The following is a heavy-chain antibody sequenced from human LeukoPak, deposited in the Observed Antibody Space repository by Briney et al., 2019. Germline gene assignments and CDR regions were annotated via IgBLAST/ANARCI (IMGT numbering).Heavy chain of an antibody. V-gene: IGHV4-39*01. Sequence: SEXXSLTCTVSGGSISSSSYYWGWIRQPPGKGLEWIGSIYYSGSTYYNPSLKSRVTISVDTSKNQFSLKLSSVTAADTAVYYCASDRSDGWHPKGFQDYWGQGTLVTVSS. CDR3: ASDRSDGWHPKGFQDY. J-gene: IGHJ4*02. CDR2: IYYSGST. D-gene: IGHD5-24*01. CDR1: GGSISSSSYY.